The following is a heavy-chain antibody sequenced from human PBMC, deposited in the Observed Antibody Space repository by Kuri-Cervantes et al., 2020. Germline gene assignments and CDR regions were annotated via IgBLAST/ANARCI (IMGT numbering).Heavy chain of an antibody. J-gene: IGHJ3*02. CDR1: GFTFSSYA. CDR2: ISYDGSNK. Sequence: GGSLRLSCAASGFTFSSYAMHWVRQAPGKGLEWVAVISYDGSNKYYADSVKGRFTISRDNSKNTLYLQMNSLRAEDTAVYYCARRPAWVRTNAFDIWGQGTMVTVSS. D-gene: IGHD3-10*01. V-gene: IGHV3-30-3*01. CDR3: ARRPAWVRTNAFDI.